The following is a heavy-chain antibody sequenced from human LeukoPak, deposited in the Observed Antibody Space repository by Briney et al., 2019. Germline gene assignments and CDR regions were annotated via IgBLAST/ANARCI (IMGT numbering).Heavy chain of an antibody. D-gene: IGHD3-22*01. CDR1: GFTFSDYY. CDR3: ARDTSSGRLDYYGMDV. V-gene: IGHV3-11*01. J-gene: IGHJ6*02. CDR2: ISSSGSTI. Sequence: GGSLRLSCAASGFTFSDYYMSWIRQAPGEGLEWVSYISSSGSTIYYADSVKGRFTISRDNAKNSLYLQMNSLRAEDTAVYYCARDTSSGRLDYYGMDVWGQGTTVTVSS.